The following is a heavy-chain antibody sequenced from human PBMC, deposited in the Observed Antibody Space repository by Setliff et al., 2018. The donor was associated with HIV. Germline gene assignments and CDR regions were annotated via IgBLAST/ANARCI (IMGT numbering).Heavy chain of an antibody. CDR1: GFTFNIHW. CDR3: VRDYGSGSSPGY. D-gene: IGHD3-10*01. V-gene: IGHV3-7*01. CDR2: IKPDGSVD. Sequence: GGSLRLSCAASGFTFNIHWMTWVRQAPGKGLEWVADIKPDGSVDHYVDSVKGRFTISRDNAKDSLYLQMNSLRAEDTAVYYCVRDYGSGSSPGYWGQGTLVTVSS. J-gene: IGHJ4*02.